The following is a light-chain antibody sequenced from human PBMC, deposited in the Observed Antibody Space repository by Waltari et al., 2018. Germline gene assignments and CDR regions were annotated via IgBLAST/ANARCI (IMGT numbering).Light chain of an antibody. CDR2: TTN. Sequence: QTVVTQEPAFSVSPGGIVTLTCGLNSGSVYTSYYPSWYQQTPGQAPRTLIYTTNMRSSGVPDRFSGSILGDKAALTITGAQADDECDYYCALYMGRGIRVFGGGTKLTVL. J-gene: IGLJ2*01. CDR3: ALYMGRGIRV. CDR1: SGSVYTSYY. V-gene: IGLV8-61*01.